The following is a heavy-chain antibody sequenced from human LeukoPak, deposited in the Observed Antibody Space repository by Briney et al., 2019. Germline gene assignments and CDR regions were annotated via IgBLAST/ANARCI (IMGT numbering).Heavy chain of an antibody. CDR1: GYTFTDYY. CDR2: ISPNSGGT. CDR3: ARDSTGGCPDY. J-gene: IGHJ4*02. Sequence: GASVKVSCKASGYTFTDYYIHWVRQAPGQGLEYMGWISPNSGGTNYAQMFQGRVTMTSDTSINTAFMELRSLRSDDTAVFYCARDSTGGCPDYWGQGTLVTVSA. D-gene: IGHD7-27*01. V-gene: IGHV1-2*02.